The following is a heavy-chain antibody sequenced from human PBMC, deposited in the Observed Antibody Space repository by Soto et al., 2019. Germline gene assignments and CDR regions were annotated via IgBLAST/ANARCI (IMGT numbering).Heavy chain of an antibody. V-gene: IGHV1-3*01. CDR2: INAVNGNT. D-gene: IGHD6-19*01. CDR3: ARAIIAVAGRCLNFEYYGMDG. CDR1: GYTFTSYA. J-gene: IGHJ6*02. Sequence: QVQLVQSGAEVKKPGASVKVSCKASGYTFTSYAMHWVRQAPGQRLEWMGWINAVNGNTKYSQKFHGRVTITRDTSASTAYMELSSRRSEDTAVYYCARAIIAVAGRCLNFEYYGMDGWGQRTTVTVSS.